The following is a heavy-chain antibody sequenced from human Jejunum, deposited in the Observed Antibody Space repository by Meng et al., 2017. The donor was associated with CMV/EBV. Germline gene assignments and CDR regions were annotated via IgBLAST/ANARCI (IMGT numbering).Heavy chain of an antibody. CDR2: RSVNDVDT. J-gene: IGHJ3*02. Sequence: KASGYILSNYGSSWGRQVPGLGPEWMGYRSVNDVDTIYVQRFKGRVTMTMDTATSTAFMELRGLTPDDTAMYYCARDRPADDAFDIWGQGTMVTDSS. V-gene: IGHV1-18*01. CDR1: GYILSNYG. CDR3: ARDRPADDAFDI.